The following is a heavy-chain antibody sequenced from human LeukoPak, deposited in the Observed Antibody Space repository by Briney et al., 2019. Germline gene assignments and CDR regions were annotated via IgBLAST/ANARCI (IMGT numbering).Heavy chain of an antibody. J-gene: IGHJ6*02. D-gene: IGHD6-19*01. Sequence: APMKVSCKGSGYTLTSYDINWVRQATGPGPELMGLMKPNSGNTGYAQKFQGRVTMTRNTSISTAYMELSSLRSEDTAVYYCARGGSSGWYFLYYYYYGMDVWGQGTTVTVSS. CDR3: ARGGSSGWYFLYYYYYGMDV. V-gene: IGHV1-8*01. CDR2: MKPNSGNT. CDR1: GYTLTSYD.